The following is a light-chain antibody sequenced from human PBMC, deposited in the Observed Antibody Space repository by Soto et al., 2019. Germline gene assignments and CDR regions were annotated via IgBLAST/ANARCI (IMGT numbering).Light chain of an antibody. CDR2: DAS. CDR1: QSIYTK. J-gene: IGKJ2*01. V-gene: IGKV3-20*01. CDR3: QQYAGSLYT. Sequence: EIVLTQSPGTLSLSPGEGATLSCRASQSIYTKLAWYQKKSGQAPRLLIYDASTRAYGIPDRFSGSGSGTDFSLTISRLEPEDFEVYYCQQYAGSLYTFAQGTKVDIK.